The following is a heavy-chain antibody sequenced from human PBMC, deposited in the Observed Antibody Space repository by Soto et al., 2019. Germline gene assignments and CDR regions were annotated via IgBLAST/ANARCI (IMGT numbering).Heavy chain of an antibody. D-gene: IGHD6-13*01. J-gene: IGHJ3*02. V-gene: IGHV4-59*01. CDR1: CASIISCY. CDR3: ARYIAAAGFDAFDI. Sequence: SETLSLTYTVSCASIISCYLCWIRQPPGKGLEWIGYIYYSGSTNYNPSLKSRVTISVDTSKNQFSLKLSSVTAADTAMYYCARYIAAAGFDAFDIWGQGTMVTVS. CDR2: IYYSGST.